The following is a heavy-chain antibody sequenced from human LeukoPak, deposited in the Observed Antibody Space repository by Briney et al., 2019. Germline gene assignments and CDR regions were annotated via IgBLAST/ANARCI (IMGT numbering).Heavy chain of an antibody. CDR3: ARLPYAPSTRLSDY. Sequence: ASVKVSCKASGGTFSSYAISWVRQAPGQGLEWMGWTNPNSGGTNYAQKFQGRVTMTRDTSISTAYMELSRLRSDDTAVYYCARLPYAPSTRLSDYWGQGTLVTVSS. V-gene: IGHV1-2*02. CDR2: TNPNSGGT. CDR1: GGTFSSYA. D-gene: IGHD5/OR15-5a*01. J-gene: IGHJ4*02.